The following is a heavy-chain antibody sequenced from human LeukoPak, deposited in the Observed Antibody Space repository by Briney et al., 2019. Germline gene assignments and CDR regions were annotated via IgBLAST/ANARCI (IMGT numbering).Heavy chain of an antibody. CDR3: ARENWYYDSSGSYQKYPSDY. D-gene: IGHD3-22*01. V-gene: IGHV1-46*01. Sequence: ASVKLSCKASGYTFTSYYMHWVRQAPGQGLEWMGIINPSSGTTSYAQKFQGRVTMTRDTSTTTVYMELSSLRSEDTAVYYCARENWYYDSSGSYQKYPSDYWGQGTLVTVSS. CDR2: INPSSGTT. CDR1: GYTFTSYY. J-gene: IGHJ4*02.